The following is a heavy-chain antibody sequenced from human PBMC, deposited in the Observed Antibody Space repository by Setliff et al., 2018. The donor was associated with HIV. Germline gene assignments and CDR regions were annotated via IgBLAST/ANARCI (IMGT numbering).Heavy chain of an antibody. J-gene: IGHJ1*01. D-gene: IGHD4-17*01. CDR1: GYTFTSYF. CDR2: INPKSGGT. Sequence: ASVKVSCKASGYTFTSYFVHWVRQAPGQGLEWVGWINPKSGGTNYAQKFQGRVTMTRDTSISTAYMELSRLRSDDTAMYYCARDQGVLDYGGGARLREYFNHWGQGTLVTVSS. V-gene: IGHV1-2*02. CDR3: ARDQGVLDYGGGARLREYFNH.